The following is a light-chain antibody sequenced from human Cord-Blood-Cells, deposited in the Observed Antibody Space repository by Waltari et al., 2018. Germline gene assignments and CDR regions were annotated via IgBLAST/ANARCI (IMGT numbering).Light chain of an antibody. CDR2: DAS. Sequence: EIVLSQSPATRSMYPGEIATLSCRASQRVSSYLAWYQQKPGQAPRLLIYDASNRATGIPARFSGSGSGTDFTLTISSLEPEDFAVYYCQQRSNWPLFTFGPGTKVDIK. CDR3: QQRSNWPLFT. J-gene: IGKJ3*01. V-gene: IGKV3-11*01. CDR1: QRVSSY.